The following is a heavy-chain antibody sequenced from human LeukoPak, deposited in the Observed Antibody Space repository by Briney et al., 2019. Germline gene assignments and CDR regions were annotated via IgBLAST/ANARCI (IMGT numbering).Heavy chain of an antibody. J-gene: IGHJ4*02. V-gene: IGHV4-39*01. Sequence: PSETLSLTCTVSGGSISSSSYYWGWIRQPPGKGLEWIGSIYYSGSTYYNPSLKSRVTISVDTSKNQFSLKLSSVTAADTAVYYCARSILPDYWGQGTLVTVSS. CDR2: IYYSGST. CDR1: GGSISSSSYY. CDR3: ARSILPDY.